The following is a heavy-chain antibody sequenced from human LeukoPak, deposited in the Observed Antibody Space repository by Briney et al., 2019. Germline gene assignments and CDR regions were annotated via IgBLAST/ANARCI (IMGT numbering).Heavy chain of an antibody. D-gene: IGHD5-12*01. Sequence: ASVKVSCKAYGYTFTSYDINWVRQATGQGLEWMGWMNPNSGNTGYAQKFQGRVTMTRNTSISTAYMELSSLRSEDTAVYYCARAGGGYDYYYYYYMDVWGKGTTVTVSS. V-gene: IGHV1-8*01. CDR1: GYTFTSYD. CDR2: MNPNSGNT. J-gene: IGHJ6*03. CDR3: ARAGGGYDYYYYYYMDV.